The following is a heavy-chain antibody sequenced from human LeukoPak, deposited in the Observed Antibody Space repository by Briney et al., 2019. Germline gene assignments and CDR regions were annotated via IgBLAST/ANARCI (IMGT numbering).Heavy chain of an antibody. CDR3: AGGYCSGGSCYNWFDP. V-gene: IGHV1-69*05. CDR2: IIPIFGTA. D-gene: IGHD2-15*01. Sequence: GASVKVPCKASGGTFSSYAISWVRQAPGQGPEWMGGIIPIFGTANYAQKFQGRVTITTDESTSTAYMELSSLRSEDTAVYYCAGGYCSGGSCYNWFDPWGQGTLVTVSS. CDR1: GGTFSSYA. J-gene: IGHJ5*02.